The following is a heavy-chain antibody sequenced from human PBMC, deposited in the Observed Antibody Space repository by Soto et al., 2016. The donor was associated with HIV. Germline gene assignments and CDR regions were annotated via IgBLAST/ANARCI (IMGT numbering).Heavy chain of an antibody. CDR1: GYTFSAYY. V-gene: IGHV1-2*02. Sequence: QVQLVQSGAEVKKPGASVQVSCKASGYTFSAYYIHWVRQVPGQGLEWMGWIHPDRDDTQYAQKFQGRVTMTRDTSFSTAYMELTRLRSDDTAVYYCARDVRGVFDYWSQGTLVTVSS. J-gene: IGHJ4*02. D-gene: IGHD3-10*02. CDR3: ARDVRGVFDY. CDR2: IHPDRDDT.